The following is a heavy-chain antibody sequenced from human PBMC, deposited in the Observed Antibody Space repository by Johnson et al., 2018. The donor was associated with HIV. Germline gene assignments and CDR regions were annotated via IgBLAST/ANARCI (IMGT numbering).Heavy chain of an antibody. CDR1: AFTFSSND. V-gene: IGHV3-23*04. CDR3: ARAIEGKWLQPRGFDI. J-gene: IGHJ3*02. Sequence: VHLVESGGGLVQPGGSLRLSCGASAFTFSSNDMKWVRQAPGKGLEWVSPISGSDHSTYYADSVRGRFTISRDNSKNTLYVQMNSLRPEDTAVYFCARAIEGKWLQPRGFDIWGQGTMVTVS. CDR2: ISGSDHST. D-gene: IGHD5-24*01.